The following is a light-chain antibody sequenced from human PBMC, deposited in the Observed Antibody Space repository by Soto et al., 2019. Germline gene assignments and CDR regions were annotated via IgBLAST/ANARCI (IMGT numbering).Light chain of an antibody. CDR3: QQYYNTPQT. CDR1: QSVLYSPNNKNY. J-gene: IGKJ1*01. V-gene: IGKV4-1*01. CDR2: WAS. Sequence: DIVMTQSPNSLAVSLGERATSNCKSSQSVLYSPNNKNYLAWYQQKPGQPPKLLIYWASTRESGVPDRFSGSGSGTDFTLTISSLQAEDVAVYYCQQYYNTPQTFGQGTKVEIK.